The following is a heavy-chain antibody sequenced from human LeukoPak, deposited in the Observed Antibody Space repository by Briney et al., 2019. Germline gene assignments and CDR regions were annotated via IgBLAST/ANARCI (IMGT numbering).Heavy chain of an antibody. J-gene: IGHJ4*02. V-gene: IGHV3-53*04. CDR2: IYSGGST. Sequence: PGGSLRHSCAASGFTVSSNYMSWVPQAPGKGLEWVSVIYSGGSTYYADSVKGRFTISRHNSKNTLYLQMNSLRAEDTAVYYCARDGDTVKFDYWGQGTLVTASS. CDR3: ARDGDTVKFDY. D-gene: IGHD5-18*01. CDR1: GFTVSSNY.